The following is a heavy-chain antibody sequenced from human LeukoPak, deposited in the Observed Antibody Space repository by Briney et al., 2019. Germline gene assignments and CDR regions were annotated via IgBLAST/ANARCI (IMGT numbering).Heavy chain of an antibody. Sequence: SETLSLTCTVSGGSISSSSYYWGWIRQPPGKGLEWIGSIYYSGSTYYNPSLKSRVTISVDTSKNRFSLKLSSVTAADTAVYYCAKSYYYDSSGFPWYFDYWGQGTLVTVSS. CDR3: AKSYYYDSSGFPWYFDY. D-gene: IGHD3-22*01. J-gene: IGHJ4*02. CDR1: GGSISSSSYY. CDR2: IYYSGST. V-gene: IGHV4-39*07.